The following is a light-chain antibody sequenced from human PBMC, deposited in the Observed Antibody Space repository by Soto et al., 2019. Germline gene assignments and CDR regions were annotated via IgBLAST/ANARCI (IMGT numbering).Light chain of an antibody. J-gene: IGKJ1*01. V-gene: IGKV1-5*03. CDR2: KAS. CDR3: QHDNSYSEA. CDR1: QTIRSW. Sequence: DIQMTQSPSTLSGSVGDRVTITCRASQTIRSWLAWYQQKPGKAPKLLIYKASTLKSGVPSRFSGSGSGTEFTLTISSLQHDDFATYYCQHDNSYSEAFGQGTKVELK.